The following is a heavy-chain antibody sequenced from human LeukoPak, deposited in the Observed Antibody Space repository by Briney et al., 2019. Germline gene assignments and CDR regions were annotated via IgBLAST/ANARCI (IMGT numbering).Heavy chain of an antibody. J-gene: IGHJ4*02. CDR3: ARASDSSGYYDLDY. V-gene: IGHV4-59*01. Sequence: SETLSLTCSVSGGSIINYYWSWIRQPPGKGLEWIGYIFSRGSANYSPSLKSRVTISVDTSKNQFSLKLSSVTAADPAVYYCARASDSSGYYDLDYWGQGTLVTVSS. CDR1: GGSIINYY. D-gene: IGHD3-22*01. CDR2: IFSRGSA.